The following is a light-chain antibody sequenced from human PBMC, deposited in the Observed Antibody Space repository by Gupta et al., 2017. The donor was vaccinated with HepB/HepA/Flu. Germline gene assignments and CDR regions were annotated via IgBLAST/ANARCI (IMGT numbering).Light chain of an antibody. CDR1: SGHSSYA. Sequence: LVLPPSPSAASSLESSANLTSTLTSGHSSYAIAWHQQQPEKGPRLLMKLNSDGSHIKGDGIPDRFSGSSSGDERYLTSSSLQAEDEAYYYCQTWATGIRLFGGGTKLTVL. CDR3: QTWATGIRL. J-gene: IGLJ3*02. V-gene: IGLV4-69*01. CDR2: LNSDGSH.